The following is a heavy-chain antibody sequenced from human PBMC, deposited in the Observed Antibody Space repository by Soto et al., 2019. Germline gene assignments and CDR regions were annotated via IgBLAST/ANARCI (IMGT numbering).Heavy chain of an antibody. CDR2: INPGNGNT. CDR1: VYTFTSYA. D-gene: IGHD2-15*01. Sequence: ASVNASCKASVYTFTSYAMHWVIQAPGQRLEWMGWINPGNGNTKNSQKFQGRVTITRDTFASTAYMELSSLRSEDTAVYYCARGCSAVTTFYFYFCGRGSLVTVSS. V-gene: IGHV1-3*01. J-gene: IGHJ2*01. CDR3: ARGCSAVTTFYFYF.